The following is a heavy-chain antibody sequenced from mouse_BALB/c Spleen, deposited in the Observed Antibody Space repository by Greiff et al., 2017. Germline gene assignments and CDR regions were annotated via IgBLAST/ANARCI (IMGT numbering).Heavy chain of an antibody. CDR2: IWSGGST. CDR3: ARNLRPYAMDY. D-gene: IGHD1-2*01. V-gene: IGHV2-2*02. CDR1: GFSLTSYG. Sequence: QVQLQQSGPGLVQPSQSLSITCTVSGFSLTSYGVHWVRQSPGKGLEWLGVIWSGGSTDYNAAFISRLSISKDNSKSQVFFKMSSLQANDTAIYYCARNLRPYAMDYWGQGTSVTVSS. J-gene: IGHJ4*01.